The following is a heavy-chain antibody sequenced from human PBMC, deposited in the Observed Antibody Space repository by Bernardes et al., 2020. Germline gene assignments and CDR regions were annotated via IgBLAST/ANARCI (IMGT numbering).Heavy chain of an antibody. CDR2: IYYSGST. D-gene: IGHD3-10*01. J-gene: IGHJ4*02. CDR1: GGSISSYY. CDR3: AKDHGPYGSGSYCFDY. V-gene: IGHV4-59*01. Sequence: SETLSLTCTVSGGSISSYYWSWIRQPPGKGLEWIGYIYYSGSTNYNPSLKSRVTISVDTSKNQFSLKLSSVTAEDTAVYYCAKDHGPYGSGSYCFDYWGQGTLVTVSS.